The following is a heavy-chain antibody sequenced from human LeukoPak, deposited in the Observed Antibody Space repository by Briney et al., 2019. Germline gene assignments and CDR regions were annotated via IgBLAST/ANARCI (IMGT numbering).Heavy chain of an antibody. Sequence: GGSLRLSCAGSGFIFSNYWMHWVRQAPGKGLVWVSRINSDGSSTSYADSVKGRFTISRDNSKNTLYLQMNSLRAEDTAIYYCAKRGSGSQTGYYFDYWGQGTLVTVSS. CDR3: AKRGSGSQTGYYFDY. J-gene: IGHJ4*02. CDR2: INSDGSST. D-gene: IGHD3-10*01. V-gene: IGHV3-74*01. CDR1: GFIFSNYW.